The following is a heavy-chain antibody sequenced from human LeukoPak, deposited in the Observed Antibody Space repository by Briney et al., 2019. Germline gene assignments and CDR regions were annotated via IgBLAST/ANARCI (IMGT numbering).Heavy chain of an antibody. V-gene: IGHV3-23*01. Sequence: GGSLRLSCAASGFTFSSYAMSWVRQAPGKGLEWVSAISGSGGSTYYADSVKGRFTISRDNSKNTLYLQMNSLRAEDTAVYYCAKDPRLFTIFGVVIIYWGQGTLVTVSS. J-gene: IGHJ4*02. CDR2: ISGSGGST. D-gene: IGHD3-3*01. CDR1: GFTFSSYA. CDR3: AKDPRLFTIFGVVIIY.